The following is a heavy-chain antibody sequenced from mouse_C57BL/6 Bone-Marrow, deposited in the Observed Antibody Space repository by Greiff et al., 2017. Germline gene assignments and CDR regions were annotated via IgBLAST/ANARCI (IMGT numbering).Heavy chain of an antibody. D-gene: IGHD2-10*02. J-gene: IGHJ2*01. V-gene: IGHV1-50*01. CDR3: AREGMSNYFDY. CDR2: IDPSDSYT. Sequence: VQLQQPGAELVKPGASVKLSCKASGYTFTSYWMQWVKQRPGQGLEWIGEIDPSDSYTNYNQKFKGKATLTVDTSSSTAYMQLSSLTSEDSAVYYCAREGMSNYFDYWGQGTTLTVSS. CDR1: GYTFTSYW.